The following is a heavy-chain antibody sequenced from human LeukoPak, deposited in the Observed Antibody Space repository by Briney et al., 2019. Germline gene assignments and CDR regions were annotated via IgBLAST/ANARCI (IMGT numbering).Heavy chain of an antibody. D-gene: IGHD1-7*01. V-gene: IGHV3-7*01. CDR1: ELTSSTSW. CDR3: VGWGISGITNH. CDR2: TKQDGSEK. J-gene: IGHJ4*02. Sequence: GGSLRLSCTASELTSSTSWMSWVRQAPGKGLEWVAQTKQDGSEKYYVDSVKGRFTTSRDKNSLFLQMNSVRAEDTAVYYCVGWGISGITNHWGQGTLVTVSS.